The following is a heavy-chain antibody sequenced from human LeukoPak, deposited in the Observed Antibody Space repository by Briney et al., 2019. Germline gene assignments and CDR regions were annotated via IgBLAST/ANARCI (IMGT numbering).Heavy chain of an antibody. CDR1: GGSISSGSYY. CDR3: ARDGCSGGSCYPYFDY. CDR2: IYTSGST. D-gene: IGHD2-15*01. J-gene: IGHJ4*02. Sequence: SQTLSLTRTVSGGSISSGSYYWSWIRQPAGKGLEWIGRIYTSGSTNYNPSLKSRVTISVDTSKNQFSLKLSSVTAADTAVYYCARDGCSGGSCYPYFDYWGQGTLVTVSS. V-gene: IGHV4-61*02.